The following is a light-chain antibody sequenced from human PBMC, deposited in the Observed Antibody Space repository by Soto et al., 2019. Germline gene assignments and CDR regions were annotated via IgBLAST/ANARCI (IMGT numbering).Light chain of an antibody. CDR2: HAS. CDR3: QHYNSYPWT. CDR1: QTINNW. V-gene: IGKV1-5*01. J-gene: IGKJ1*01. Sequence: DIQMTQSPSTLPASIGDRVTITCRASQTINNWLAWYQQKPGKAPNLLIYHASNLETGVSSRFSGSAFGTEFTLTISSLQPDDFATYYCQHYNSYPWTFGQGTKV.